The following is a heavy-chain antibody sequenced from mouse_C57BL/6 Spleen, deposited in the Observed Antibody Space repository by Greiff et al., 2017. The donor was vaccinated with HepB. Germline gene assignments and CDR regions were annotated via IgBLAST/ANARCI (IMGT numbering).Heavy chain of an antibody. D-gene: IGHD1-1*01. CDR1: GYTFTSYW. CDR3: ARDYYDSRGYFDV. CDR2: IDPSDSYT. V-gene: IGHV1-69*01. Sequence: QVQLKQPGAELVMPGASVKLSCKASGYTFTSYWMHWVKQRPGQGLEWIGEIDPSDSYTNYNQKFKGKSTLTVDKSSSTAYMQLSSLTSEDSAVYYCARDYYDSRGYFDVWGTGTTVTVSS. J-gene: IGHJ1*03.